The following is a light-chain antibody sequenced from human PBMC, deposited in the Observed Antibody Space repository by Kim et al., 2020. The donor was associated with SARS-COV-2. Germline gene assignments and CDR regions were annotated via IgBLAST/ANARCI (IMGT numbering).Light chain of an antibody. J-gene: IGLJ3*02. CDR1: SGHSSYA. CDR3: QTR. Sequence: ASASLGASVKLTCTLSSGHSSYAIAWHQQQPEKGPRYLMKLNSDGSHSKGDGIPDRFSGSSSGAERYLTISSLQSEDEADYYCQTRFGGGTKLTVL. V-gene: IGLV4-69*01. CDR2: LNSDGSH.